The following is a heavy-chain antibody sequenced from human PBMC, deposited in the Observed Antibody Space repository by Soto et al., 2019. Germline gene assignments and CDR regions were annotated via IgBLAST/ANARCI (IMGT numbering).Heavy chain of an antibody. Sequence: ASVKVSCKASGYTFTGYYMHWVRQAPGQGLEWMGWINPNSGGTNYAQKFQGWVTMTRDTSISTAYMELSRLRSDDTAVYYCARDFGPVDTAMVSVDYGMDVWGQGTTVTVS. D-gene: IGHD5-18*01. V-gene: IGHV1-2*04. CDR3: ARDFGPVDTAMVSVDYGMDV. CDR1: GYTFTGYY. J-gene: IGHJ6*02. CDR2: INPNSGGT.